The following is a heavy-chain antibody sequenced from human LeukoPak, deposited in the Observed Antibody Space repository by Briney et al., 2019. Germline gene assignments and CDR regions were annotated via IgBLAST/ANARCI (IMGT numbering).Heavy chain of an antibody. D-gene: IGHD1-26*01. CDR3: ARVIVGTAHDAFDV. Sequence: GGSLRLSCAASGFILSTNYMAWVRQAPGKGLEWVSLIYSGGSTYYAESMKGRFIISRDNSKDTLYLQVDSLRAEDTAVYYCARVIVGTAHDAFDVWGQGTMVTVSS. V-gene: IGHV3-66*01. CDR2: IYSGGST. CDR1: GFILSTNY. J-gene: IGHJ3*01.